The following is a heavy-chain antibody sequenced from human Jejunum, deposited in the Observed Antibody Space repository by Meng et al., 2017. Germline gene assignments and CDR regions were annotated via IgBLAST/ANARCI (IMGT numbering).Heavy chain of an antibody. Sequence: QVLLQGPAPGLVRPSGTLSLTWAVSGVSITSTKWWSWVRQTPGKGLEWIGEVFHSGTPNYNPSLMSRLTMSVDKSKNQFSLNLTSVTAADTAVYYCASRPVGIRTYYFDCWGQGTLVTVSS. D-gene: IGHD2-21*01. CDR3: ASRPVGIRTYYFDC. J-gene: IGHJ4*02. V-gene: IGHV4-4*02. CDR2: VFHSGTP. CDR1: GVSITSTKW.